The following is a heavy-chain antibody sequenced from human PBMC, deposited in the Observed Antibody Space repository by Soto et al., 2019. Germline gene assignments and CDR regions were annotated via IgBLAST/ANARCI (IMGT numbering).Heavy chain of an antibody. CDR3: ATRYFDGTDYYYYYYMDV. D-gene: IGHD3-9*01. CDR1: GGSISSYY. Sequence: ETLSLTCTVSGGSISSYYWSWIRQPPGKGLEWIGYIYYSGSTNYNPSLKSRVTISVDTSKNQFSLKLSSVTAADTAVYYCATRYFDGTDYYYYYYMDVWGKGTTVTVSS. J-gene: IGHJ6*03. V-gene: IGHV4-59*08. CDR2: IYYSGST.